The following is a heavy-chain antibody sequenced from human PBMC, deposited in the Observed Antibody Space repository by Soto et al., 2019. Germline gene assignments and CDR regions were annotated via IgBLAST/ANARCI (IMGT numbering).Heavy chain of an antibody. V-gene: IGHV1-69*01. J-gene: IGHJ6*02. Sequence: QVQLVQSGAEVKKPGSSVKVSCKASGGTFSSYAISWVRRAPGQGLEWMGGIIPIFGTANYAQKFQGRVTITADESTSTAYMELSSLRSEDTAVYYCASNIVSRDYYYYGMDVWGQGTTVTVSS. CDR1: GGTFSSYA. CDR2: IIPIFGTA. D-gene: IGHD2-15*01. CDR3: ASNIVSRDYYYYGMDV.